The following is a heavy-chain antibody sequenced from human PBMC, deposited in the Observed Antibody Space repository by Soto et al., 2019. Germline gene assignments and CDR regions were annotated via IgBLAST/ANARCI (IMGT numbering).Heavy chain of an antibody. CDR2: IYYSGST. J-gene: IGHJ5*02. CDR1: GGSISSGGYY. D-gene: IGHD3-10*01. CDR3: ARVLWFGEFHWFDP. V-gene: IGHV4-31*03. Sequence: SXETLSLTCTVSGGSISSGGYYWSWIRQHPGKGLEWIGYIYYSGSTYYNPSLKSRVTISVDTSKNQFSLKLSSVTAADTAVYYCARVLWFGEFHWFDPWGQGTLVTVSS.